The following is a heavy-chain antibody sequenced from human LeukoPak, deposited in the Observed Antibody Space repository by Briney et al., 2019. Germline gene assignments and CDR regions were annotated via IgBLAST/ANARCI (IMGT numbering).Heavy chain of an antibody. Sequence: GGSLRLSCAASGFTFSSYSMNWVRQAPGKGLEWVSSISSSSSYIYYADSVKGRFTISRDNAKNSLYLQMNSLRAEDTAVYYCAREGRITMIVVVNGDYFDYWGQGALVTVSS. V-gene: IGHV3-21*01. J-gene: IGHJ4*02. CDR3: AREGRITMIVVVNGDYFDY. CDR2: ISSSSSYI. CDR1: GFTFSSYS. D-gene: IGHD3-22*01.